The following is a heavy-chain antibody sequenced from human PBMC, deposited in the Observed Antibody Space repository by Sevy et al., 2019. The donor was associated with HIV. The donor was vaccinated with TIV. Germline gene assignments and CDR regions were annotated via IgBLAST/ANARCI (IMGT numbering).Heavy chain of an antibody. D-gene: IGHD2-15*01. J-gene: IGHJ4*02. CDR3: VRDGLASATDFDY. Sequence: GRSLRLSCEVSGFTFSNYWMTWLRQAPGKGLEWVANIKEDGSDKYYGDSVKGRFSLSRDNAKNSLYLQMDSLRAEDTAVYYCVRDGLASATDFDYWGQGTLVTVSS. V-gene: IGHV3-7*01. CDR1: GFTFSNYW. CDR2: IKEDGSDK.